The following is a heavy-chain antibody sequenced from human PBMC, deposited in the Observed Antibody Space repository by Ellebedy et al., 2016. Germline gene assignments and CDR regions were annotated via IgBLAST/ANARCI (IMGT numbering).Heavy chain of an antibody. CDR2: INPNSGGT. V-gene: IGHV1-2*02. J-gene: IGHJ6*02. CDR1: GYTFTGYY. Sequence: ASVKVSCXASGYTFTGYYMHWVRQAPGQGLEWMGWINPNSGGTNYAQKFQGRVTMTRDTSISTAYMELSRLRSDDTAVYYCARQVVMTANSAFNYYYYGMDVWGQGTTVTVSS. CDR3: ARQVVMTANSAFNYYYYGMDV. D-gene: IGHD2-21*02.